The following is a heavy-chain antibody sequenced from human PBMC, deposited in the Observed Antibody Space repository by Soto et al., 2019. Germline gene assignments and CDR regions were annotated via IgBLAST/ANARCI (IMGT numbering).Heavy chain of an antibody. J-gene: IGHJ6*02. V-gene: IGHV4-31*03. CDR3: ARDSTAGQSGYRGIGMDV. Sequence: QVQLQESGPGLVKPSQTLSLTCTVSGGSISSGGYYWSWIRQHPGKGLEWIGYIYYSGSTYYNPSLKTRVTISVDTSKNQFSLKLSSVTAADTAVYYCARDSTAGQSGYRGIGMDVWGQGTTVTVSS. CDR2: IYYSGST. CDR1: GGSISSGGYY. D-gene: IGHD5-12*01.